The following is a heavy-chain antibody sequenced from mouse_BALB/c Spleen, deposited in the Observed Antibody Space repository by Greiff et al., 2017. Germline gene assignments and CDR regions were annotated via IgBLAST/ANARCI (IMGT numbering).Heavy chain of an antibody. CDR2: ISYSGST. V-gene: IGHV3-2*02. Sequence: EVKLVESGPGLVKPSQSLSLTCTVTGYSITSDYAWYWIRQFPGNILEWMGYISYSGSTSYNPSLKSRISITRDAPKNQFFLKLHSVTTEDTATYYCARYKGSYENAMDYWGKGTSVTVSS. CDR1: GYSITSDYA. CDR3: ARYKGSYENAMDY. J-gene: IGHJ4*01. D-gene: IGHD1-1*02.